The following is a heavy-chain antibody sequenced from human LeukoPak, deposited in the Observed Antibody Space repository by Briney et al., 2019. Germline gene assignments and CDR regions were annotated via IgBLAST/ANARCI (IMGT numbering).Heavy chain of an antibody. J-gene: IGHJ4*02. CDR2: IKQDGSEK. D-gene: IGHD6-13*01. V-gene: IGHV3-7*01. CDR1: GFTFSSYS. Sequence: GGSLRLSCAASGFTFSSYSMNWVRQAPGKGLEWVANIKQDGSEKYYVDSVKGRFTISRDNAKNSLHLQMNSLRAEDTAVYYCARLSRPGYSSSWYRAEEPYWGQGTLVTVSS. CDR3: ARLSRPGYSSSWYRAEEPY.